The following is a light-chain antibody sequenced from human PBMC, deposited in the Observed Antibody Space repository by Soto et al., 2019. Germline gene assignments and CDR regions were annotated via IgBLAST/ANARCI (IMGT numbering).Light chain of an antibody. CDR1: QSISDN. V-gene: IGKV3-15*01. Sequence: EIVMTQSPATLSVSPGERATLSCRASQSISDNLAWYQQKPGQAPRLLIYGASTGATSIPARFSGSGSGTEFTLNISSLQSEDFAIYSCQQYNIWPLTFGGGTKVEIK. CDR2: GAS. CDR3: QQYNIWPLT. J-gene: IGKJ4*01.